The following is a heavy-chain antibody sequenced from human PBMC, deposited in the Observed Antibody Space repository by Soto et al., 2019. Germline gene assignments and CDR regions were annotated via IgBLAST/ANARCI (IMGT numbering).Heavy chain of an antibody. V-gene: IGHV5-51*01. CDR3: ARLPPVGYCSSTCCPYYYYGMDV. J-gene: IGHJ6*02. Sequence: PGESLKISCKGSGYSFTSYWIGWVRQMPGKGLEWMGIIYPGDSDTRYSPSFQGQVTISADKSISTAYLQWSSLKASDTAMYYCARLPPVGYCSSTCCPYYYYGMDVWGQGTTVTVSS. CDR1: GYSFTSYW. CDR2: IYPGDSDT. D-gene: IGHD2-2*01.